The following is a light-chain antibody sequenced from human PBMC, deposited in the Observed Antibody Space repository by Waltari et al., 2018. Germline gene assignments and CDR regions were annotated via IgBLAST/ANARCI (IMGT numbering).Light chain of an antibody. J-gene: IGLJ7*01. CDR2: EDN. V-gene: IGLV1-51*02. CDR3: GTWDSRLSGAV. Sequence: QSVLTQPPSVSAAPGQRVTISCSGGRSNIGNNYVSWYRQFPGTAPKLLIYEDNERPAGVPGRFSGSKSGTSATLDITGLQAGDEADYYCGTWDSRLSGAVFGGGTHLTVL. CDR1: RSNIGNNY.